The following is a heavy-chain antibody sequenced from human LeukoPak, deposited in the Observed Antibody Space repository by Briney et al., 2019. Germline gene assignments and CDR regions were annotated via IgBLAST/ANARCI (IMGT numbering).Heavy chain of an antibody. CDR2: INGRGDDS. CDR1: DFTFA. CDR3: VRMRGPERRHCFDY. D-gene: IGHD1-1*01. V-gene: IGHV3-23*01. Sequence: PGGSLRLSCVVSDFTFAVSWVRKAPGKGLEWISTINGRGDDSFHADSVKGRFTISRDTSKNTLYLHMSSLRAADTAMYFCVRMRGPERRHCFDYWSQGALLIVSS. J-gene: IGHJ4*02.